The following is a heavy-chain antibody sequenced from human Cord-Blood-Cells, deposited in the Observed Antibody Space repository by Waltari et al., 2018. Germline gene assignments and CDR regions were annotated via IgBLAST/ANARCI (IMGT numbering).Heavy chain of an antibody. D-gene: IGHD6-13*01. CDR3: ARTYSSSWYYFDY. CDR1: GGSISSGGYY. V-gene: IGHV4-31*03. CDR2: IYYSGST. J-gene: IGHJ4*02. Sequence: QVQLQESGPGLVKPSQTLSLTCTVSGGSISSGGYYWSWIRQHPGKGLEWIGYIYYSGSTYYNPSLKGRVTISVDTSKNQFSLKLSSVTAADTAVYYCARTYSSSWYYFDYWGQGTLVTVSS.